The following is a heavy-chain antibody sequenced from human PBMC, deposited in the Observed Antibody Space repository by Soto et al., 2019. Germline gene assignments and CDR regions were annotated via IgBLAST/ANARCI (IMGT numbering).Heavy chain of an antibody. CDR3: ARSGYSFSADYYGMDV. V-gene: IGHV5-51*01. D-gene: IGHD5-18*01. Sequence: GESLKISCKGSGYSFTSYWIGWVRQMPGKGLEWIGIIYPGDSDTRYSPSFQGQVTISADKSISTAYLQWSSLKAADTAMYYCARSGYSFSADYYGMDVWGQGTTVTVSS. CDR2: IYPGDSDT. CDR1: GYSFTSYW. J-gene: IGHJ6*02.